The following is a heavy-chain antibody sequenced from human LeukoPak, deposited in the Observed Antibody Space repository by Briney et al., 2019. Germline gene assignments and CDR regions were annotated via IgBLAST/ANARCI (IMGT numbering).Heavy chain of an antibody. CDR3: AREARIAAAGSLPFGY. CDR1: GYTFTGYY. J-gene: IGHJ4*02. V-gene: IGHV1-2*02. CDR2: INPNSGGT. Sequence: ASVKVSCKASGYTFTGYYMHWVRQAPGQGLEWMGWINPNSGGTNYAQKFQGRVTMTRDTSISTAYMELSRLRSDDTAVYYCAREARIAAAGSLPFGYWGQGTLVTVSS. D-gene: IGHD6-13*01.